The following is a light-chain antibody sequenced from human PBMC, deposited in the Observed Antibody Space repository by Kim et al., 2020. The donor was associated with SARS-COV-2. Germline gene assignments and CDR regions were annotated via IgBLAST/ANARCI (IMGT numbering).Light chain of an antibody. V-gene: IGKV1-5*03. CDR2: KAY. CDR1: QSIRTW. J-gene: IGKJ1*01. Sequence: SASVGDSVPITCRDSQSIRTWLAWYQQKPGKVPKVLISKAYSLESGVPSRFSGSGSGTEFTLTISSLQPDDFATYYCQQYNTYLWTFGQGTKLEI. CDR3: QQYNTYLWT.